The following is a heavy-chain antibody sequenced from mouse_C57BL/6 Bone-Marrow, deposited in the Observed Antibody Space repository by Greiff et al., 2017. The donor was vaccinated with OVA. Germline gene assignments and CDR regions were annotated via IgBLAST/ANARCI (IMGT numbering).Heavy chain of an antibody. D-gene: IGHD4-1*01. J-gene: IGHJ3*01. V-gene: IGHV5-4*03. CDR3: ARAGLGPWFAY. Sequence: EVKLVESGGGLVKPGGSLKLSCAASGFTFSSYAMSWVRQTPEKRLEWVATISDGGSYTYYPDNVKGRFTISRDNAKNNLYLQMSHLKSEETAMYYCARAGLGPWFAYWGQGTLVTVSA. CDR1: GFTFSSYA. CDR2: ISDGGSYT.